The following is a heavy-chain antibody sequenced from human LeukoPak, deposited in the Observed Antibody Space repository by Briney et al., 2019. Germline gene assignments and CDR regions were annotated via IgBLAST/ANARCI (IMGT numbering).Heavy chain of an antibody. V-gene: IGHV1-2*02. Sequence: ASVKVSCKASGYTFTGYYMHWVRQAPGQGLEWMGWINPNSGGTNYAQKFQGRVTMTTDTSTSTAYMELRSLRSDDTAVYYCARRTTVTPDYWGQGTLVTVSS. CDR1: GYTFTGYY. D-gene: IGHD4-17*01. CDR2: INPNSGGT. CDR3: ARRTTVTPDY. J-gene: IGHJ4*02.